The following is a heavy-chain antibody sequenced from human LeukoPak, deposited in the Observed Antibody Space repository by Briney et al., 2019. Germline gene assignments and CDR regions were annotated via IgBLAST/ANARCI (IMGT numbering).Heavy chain of an antibody. D-gene: IGHD3-3*01. Sequence: SQTLSLTCTVSGGSISSGDYYWSWIRQHPGKGLEWIGYIYYSGSTYYNPSLKSRVTISVDTSKNQFSLKLSSVTAADTAVYYCARELYDPSNWFDPWGQGTLVTVSS. CDR1: GGSISSGDYY. J-gene: IGHJ5*02. V-gene: IGHV4-31*03. CDR3: ARELYDPSNWFDP. CDR2: IYYSGST.